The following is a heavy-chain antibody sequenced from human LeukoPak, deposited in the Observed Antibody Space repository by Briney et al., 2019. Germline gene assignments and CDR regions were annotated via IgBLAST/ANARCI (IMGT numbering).Heavy chain of an antibody. J-gene: IGHJ4*02. D-gene: IGHD4-17*01. Sequence: PGGSLRLSCSASGFTFDDYAVSWVRQAPGKGLEWVGFIRSKAFGGTPEYAASVRGRFTISRDDSKSIAYLQINSLKTEDTAVYYCTRNTVTVHFDYWSQGTLVTVSS. CDR3: TRNTVTVHFDY. V-gene: IGHV3-49*04. CDR2: IRSKAFGGTP. CDR1: GFTFDDYA.